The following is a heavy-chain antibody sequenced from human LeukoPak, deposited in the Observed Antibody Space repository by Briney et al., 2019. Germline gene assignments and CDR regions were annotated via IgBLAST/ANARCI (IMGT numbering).Heavy chain of an antibody. CDR3: AKYAAAGAYDRHSEIDS. V-gene: IGHV3-30*18. CDR1: GFSFSGYS. J-gene: IGHJ4*02. D-gene: IGHD3-22*01. CDR2: IAYDGSNK. Sequence: GGSLRLSCAASGFSFSGYSMNWVRQAPGKGLEWVAVIAYDGSNKYSADSLKGQGRFTISRDNSKNTPFLEMNSLRPEDTAVYYCAKYAAAGAYDRHSEIDSWGQGTLVTVSS.